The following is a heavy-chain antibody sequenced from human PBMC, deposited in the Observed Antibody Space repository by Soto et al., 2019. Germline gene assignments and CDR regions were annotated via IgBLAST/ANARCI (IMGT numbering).Heavy chain of an antibody. Sequence: PSETLSLTCAVYGGSFSGYYWSWIRQPPGKGLEWIGEINHSGSTDYNPSLKSRVTISVDTSKNQFSLKLSSVTAADTAVYYCAREGIVVVPAAIPYYYYGMDVWGQGTTVTVS. V-gene: IGHV4-34*01. CDR1: GGSFSGYY. CDR3: AREGIVVVPAAIPYYYYGMDV. CDR2: INHSGST. D-gene: IGHD2-2*01. J-gene: IGHJ6*02.